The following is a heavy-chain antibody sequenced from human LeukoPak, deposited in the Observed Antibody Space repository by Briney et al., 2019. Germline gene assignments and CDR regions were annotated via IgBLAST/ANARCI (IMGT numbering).Heavy chain of an antibody. V-gene: IGHV3-30*18. D-gene: IGHD1-26*01. CDR2: ISYDGSNK. CDR3: AKDMEATHYYYYYGMDV. J-gene: IGHJ6*02. CDR1: GFTFSSYG. Sequence: GRSLRLSCAASGFTFSSYGMHWVRQAPGKGLEWVEVISYDGSNKYYADSVKGRFTISRDNSKNTLYLQMNSLRAEDTAVYYCAKDMEATHYYYYYGMDVWGQGTTVTVSS.